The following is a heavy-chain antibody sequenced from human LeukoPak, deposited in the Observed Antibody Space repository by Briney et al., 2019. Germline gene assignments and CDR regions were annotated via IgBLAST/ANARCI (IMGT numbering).Heavy chain of an antibody. V-gene: IGHV3-21*01. D-gene: IGHD1-1*01. CDR3: ARVSGRLERQSDLDF. Sequence: GGSLRLSCAASGFTFSSYSMNWVRQAPGKGLEWVSSIDPSSYYIYYGDSVKGRSAISRDNAKNSLYLQINSLRAEDTAVYYCARVSGRLERQSDLDFWGQGTLVIVSS. J-gene: IGHJ4*02. CDR2: IDPSSYYI. CDR1: GFTFSSYS.